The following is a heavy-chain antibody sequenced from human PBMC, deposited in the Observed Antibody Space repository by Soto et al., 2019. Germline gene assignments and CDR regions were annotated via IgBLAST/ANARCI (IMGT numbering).Heavy chain of an antibody. V-gene: IGHV5-51*01. Sequence: GESLKISCKGSGYSFTSYWIGWVRQMPGKGLEWMGIIYPGDSDTRYSPSFQGQVTISADKSISTAYLQWSSLKASDTAMYYCARQSKRRGIQLWYDGMDVWGQGTTVTVSS. J-gene: IGHJ6*02. CDR3: ARQSKRRGIQLWYDGMDV. CDR1: GYSFTSYW. CDR2: IYPGDSDT. D-gene: IGHD5-18*01.